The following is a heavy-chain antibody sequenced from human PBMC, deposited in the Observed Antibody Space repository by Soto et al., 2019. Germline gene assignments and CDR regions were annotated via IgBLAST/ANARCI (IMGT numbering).Heavy chain of an antibody. CDR1: GGSFSGYY. V-gene: IGHV4-34*01. J-gene: IGHJ4*02. D-gene: IGHD6-19*01. Sequence: QVQLQQWGAGLLKPSETLSLTCAVYGGSFSGYYWSWIRQPPGKGLEWIGEINHSGSTNYNPSLKSRXXIXVXKSKNQFSLKLSSVTAADTAVYYCARGPGSGHQFLVWGQGTLVTVSS. CDR2: INHSGST. CDR3: ARGPGSGHQFLV.